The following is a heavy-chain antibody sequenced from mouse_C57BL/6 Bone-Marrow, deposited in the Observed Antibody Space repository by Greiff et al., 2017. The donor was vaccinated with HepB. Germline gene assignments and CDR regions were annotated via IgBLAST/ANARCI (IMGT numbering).Heavy chain of an antibody. V-gene: IGHV5-4*01. CDR2: ISDGGSYT. CDR3: ARDPGYYGSSWSYWYFDV. CDR1: GFTFSSYA. J-gene: IGHJ1*03. Sequence: EVHLVESGGGLVKPGGSLKLSCAASGFTFSSYAMSWVRQTPEKRLEWVATISDGGSYTYYPDNVKGRFTISRDNAKNNLYLQMSHLKSEDTAMYYCARDPGYYGSSWSYWYFDVWGTGTTVTVSS. D-gene: IGHD1-1*01.